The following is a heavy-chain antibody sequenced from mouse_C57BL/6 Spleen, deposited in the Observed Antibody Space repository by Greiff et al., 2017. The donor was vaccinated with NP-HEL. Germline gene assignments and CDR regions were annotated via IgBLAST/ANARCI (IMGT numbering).Heavy chain of an antibody. Sequence: QVQLQQSGPELVKPGASVKISCKASGYAFSSSWMNWVKQRPGKGLEWIGRIYPGDGDTNYNGKFKGKATLTADKSSSTAYMQLSSLTSEDSAVYFCARSRDGYPYYFDYWGQGTTLTVSS. CDR2: IYPGDGDT. D-gene: IGHD2-3*01. CDR1: GYAFSSSW. CDR3: ARSRDGYPYYFDY. V-gene: IGHV1-82*01. J-gene: IGHJ2*01.